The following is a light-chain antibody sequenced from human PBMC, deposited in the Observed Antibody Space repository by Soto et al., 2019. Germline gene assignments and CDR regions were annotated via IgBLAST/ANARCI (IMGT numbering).Light chain of an antibody. CDR3: QQYYSLPLT. CDR1: QSVLYSSNNKND. Sequence: DIVMTQSPDSLAVSLGERATINCKSSQSVLYSSNNKNDLAWYQQKPGQPPKLLIYGASTRESGVPDRFSGSGSGTDFTLTISSLQAEDVAVYYCQQYYSLPLTFGGGTKVEL. V-gene: IGKV4-1*01. CDR2: GAS. J-gene: IGKJ4*01.